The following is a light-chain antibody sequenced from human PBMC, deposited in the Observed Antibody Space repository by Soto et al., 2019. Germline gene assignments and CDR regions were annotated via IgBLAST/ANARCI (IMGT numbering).Light chain of an antibody. J-gene: IGKJ4*01. Sequence: IQMTQSTSSLSASVGDIVTITCRASQGIRNDLGWYQQKPGKAPKLLIYDASSLESGVPSRFSGGGSGTDFTLTISSLQPEDFATYYCQQVNVYPSTFGGRTKVDI. CDR3: QQVNVYPST. V-gene: IGKV1-13*02. CDR1: QGIRND. CDR2: DAS.